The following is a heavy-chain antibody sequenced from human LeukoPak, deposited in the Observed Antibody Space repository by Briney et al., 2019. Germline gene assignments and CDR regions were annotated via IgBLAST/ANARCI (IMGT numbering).Heavy chain of an antibody. V-gene: IGHV1-18*01. CDR1: GYTFTSHG. CDR3: ARDPTNTSGRNVYFDY. CDR2: ISAYNGDT. D-gene: IGHD6-19*01. Sequence: ASVKVSCKASGYTFTSHGISWVRQAPGQGLEWMGWISAYNGDTNYPQKLQGRVIMTTDRSTTTAYMELRSLRSDDTAVYYYARDPTNTSGRNVYFDYWGQGTLVTVSS. J-gene: IGHJ4*02.